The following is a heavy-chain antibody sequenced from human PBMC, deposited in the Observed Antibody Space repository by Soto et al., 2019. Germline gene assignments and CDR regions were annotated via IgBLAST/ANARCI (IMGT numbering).Heavy chain of an antibody. V-gene: IGHV4-30-2*01. CDR3: ASSYSNYGEDWFDP. J-gene: IGHJ5*02. CDR2: IYHSGST. Sequence: SETLSLTCAVSGGSISSGGYSWSWIRQPPGKGLEWIGYIYHSGSTYYNPSLKSRVTISVDRSKNQFSLKLSSVTAADTAVYYCASSYSNYGEDWFDPWGQGTLVTVSS. CDR1: GGSISSGGYS. D-gene: IGHD4-4*01.